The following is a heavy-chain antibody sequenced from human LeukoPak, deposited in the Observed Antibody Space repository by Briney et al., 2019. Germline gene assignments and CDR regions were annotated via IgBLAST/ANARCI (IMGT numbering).Heavy chain of an antibody. Sequence: ASVKVSCKASGYIFTGYYMHWVRQAPGQGLEWMGRINPNSGGTNYAQKFQGRVTMTRDTSISTAYMELSRLRSDDTAVYYCARYCSSTSCSKKPDYWGQGTLVTVSS. V-gene: IGHV1-2*06. J-gene: IGHJ4*02. D-gene: IGHD2-2*01. CDR2: INPNSGGT. CDR3: ARYCSSTSCSKKPDY. CDR1: GYIFTGYY.